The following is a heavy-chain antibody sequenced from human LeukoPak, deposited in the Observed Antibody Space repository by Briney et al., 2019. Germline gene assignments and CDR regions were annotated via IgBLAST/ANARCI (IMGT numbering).Heavy chain of an antibody. CDR1: GFTFDDDA. J-gene: IGHJ6*02. V-gene: IGHV3-43*02. D-gene: IGHD4-17*01. CDR2: ISGDGGST. Sequence: GGSLRLSCAASGFTFDDDAMHWVRQAPGKGLEWVSLISGDGGSTYYADSVKGRFTISRDNSKNSLYLQMNSLRTEDTALYYCAKVTRLLYGDYAFSMDVWGQGTTVTVSS. CDR3: AKVTRLLYGDYAFSMDV.